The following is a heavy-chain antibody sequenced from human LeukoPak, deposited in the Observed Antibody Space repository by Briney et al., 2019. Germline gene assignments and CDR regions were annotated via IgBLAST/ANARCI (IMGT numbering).Heavy chain of an antibody. D-gene: IGHD3-22*01. Sequence: ASVKVSCKASGYTFTSYGISWVRQAPGQGLEWMGWISAYNGNTNYAQKLQGRVTMITDTSTSTAYMELRSLRSDDTAVYYCARSPYYYDSSGYSGGDYWGQGTLVTVSS. CDR1: GYTFTSYG. CDR3: ARSPYYYDSSGYSGGDY. CDR2: ISAYNGNT. J-gene: IGHJ4*02. V-gene: IGHV1-18*01.